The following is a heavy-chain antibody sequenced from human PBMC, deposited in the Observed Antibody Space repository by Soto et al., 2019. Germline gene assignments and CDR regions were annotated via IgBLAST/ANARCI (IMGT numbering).Heavy chain of an antibody. D-gene: IGHD4-17*01. Sequence: SETLSLTCTVSGGSISSGGYYWSWIRQHPGKGMEWIGYIYYSGSTNYNPSLKSRVTISVDTSKNQFSLKLSSVTAADTAVYYCASTGYTVTPTPDAFDIWGQGTMVT. J-gene: IGHJ3*02. CDR1: GGSISSGGYY. CDR2: IYYSGST. V-gene: IGHV4-31*03. CDR3: ASTGYTVTPTPDAFDI.